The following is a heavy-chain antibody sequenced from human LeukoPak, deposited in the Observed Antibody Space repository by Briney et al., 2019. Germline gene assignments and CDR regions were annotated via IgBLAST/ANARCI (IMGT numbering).Heavy chain of an antibody. CDR2: ISYDGSNK. V-gene: IGHV3-30*04. Sequence: GGSLRLSCAASGFTFSSYAMHWVRQAPGKGLEWVAVISYDGSNKYYADSVKGRFTISRDNSKNTLYLQMNGLRAEDTAVYYCARDQYGDYDNWFDPWGQGTLVTVSS. CDR3: ARDQYGDYDNWFDP. D-gene: IGHD4-17*01. CDR1: GFTFSSYA. J-gene: IGHJ5*02.